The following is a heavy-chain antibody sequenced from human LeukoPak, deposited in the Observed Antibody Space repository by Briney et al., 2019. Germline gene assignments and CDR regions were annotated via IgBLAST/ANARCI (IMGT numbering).Heavy chain of an antibody. CDR3: ARDLPPFIVVVPAARSDAFDI. Sequence: GGSLRLSCAASGFTFSSYAMHWVRQAPGKGLEWVAVISYDGSNKYYADSVKGRFTISRDNSKNTLYLQMNSLRAEDTAVYYCARDLPPFIVVVPAARSDAFDIWGQGTMVTVSS. CDR2: ISYDGSNK. D-gene: IGHD2-2*01. CDR1: GFTFSSYA. V-gene: IGHV3-30-3*01. J-gene: IGHJ3*02.